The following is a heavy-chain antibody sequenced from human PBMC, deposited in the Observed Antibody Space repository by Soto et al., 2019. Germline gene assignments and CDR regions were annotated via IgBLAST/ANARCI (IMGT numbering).Heavy chain of an antibody. D-gene: IGHD2-15*01. Sequence: SETLSLTCTVSGGSISSGDYYWCWIRQPPGKGLEWIGSIFYSGNTHYNPALRSRLTISVDTSKNQFSLKLSSVTAADTAVYYCARASAYTATDFDYWGQGTLVTSPQ. CDR3: ARASAYTATDFDY. CDR2: IFYSGNT. J-gene: IGHJ4*02. CDR1: GGSISSGDYY. V-gene: IGHV4-30-4*01.